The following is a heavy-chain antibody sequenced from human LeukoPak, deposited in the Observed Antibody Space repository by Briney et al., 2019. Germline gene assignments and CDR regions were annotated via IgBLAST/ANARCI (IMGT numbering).Heavy chain of an antibody. CDR2: IYSGGST. CDR3: ATIGSRFDSSGYSQLGYFDH. CDR1: GVTVSSNY. V-gene: IGHV3-53*01. J-gene: IGHJ4*02. D-gene: IGHD3-22*01. Sequence: PGGSLRLSCAASGVTVSSNYMSWVRQAPGKGLEWVSVIYSGGSTYYADSVKGRFTISRDNSKNTLFLQMNSLRAEDTAVYYCATIGSRFDSSGYSQLGYFDHWGQGTLVTVSS.